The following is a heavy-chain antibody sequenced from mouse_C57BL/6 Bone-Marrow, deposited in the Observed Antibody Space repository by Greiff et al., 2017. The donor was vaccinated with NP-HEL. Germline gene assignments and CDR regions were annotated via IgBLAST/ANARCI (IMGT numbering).Heavy chain of an antibody. CDR2: ISDGGSYT. CDR1: GFTFSSYA. CDR3: ARDRKYYGSRYLDY. D-gene: IGHD1-1*01. V-gene: IGHV5-4*01. J-gene: IGHJ2*01. Sequence: EVQLVESGGGLVKPGGSLKLSCAASGFTFSSYAMSWVRQTPEKRLEWVATISDGGSYTYYPDNVKGRFTISRDNAKNNLYLQMSHLKSEDTAKDYCARDRKYYGSRYLDYWGQGTTLTVSS.